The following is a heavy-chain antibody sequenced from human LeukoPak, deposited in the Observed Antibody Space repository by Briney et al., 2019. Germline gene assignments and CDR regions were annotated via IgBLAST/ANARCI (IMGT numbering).Heavy chain of an antibody. CDR2: IYYSGST. CDR3: ARGGGYGENY. V-gene: IGHV4-59*01. D-gene: IGHD4-17*01. CDR1: GGSISSYY. J-gene: IGHJ4*02. Sequence: SETLSPTCTVSGGSISSYYWSWIRQPPGKGLEWIGYIYYSGSTNYNPSLKSRVTISVDTSKNQFSLKLSSVTAADTAVYYCARGGGYGENYWGQGTLVTVSS.